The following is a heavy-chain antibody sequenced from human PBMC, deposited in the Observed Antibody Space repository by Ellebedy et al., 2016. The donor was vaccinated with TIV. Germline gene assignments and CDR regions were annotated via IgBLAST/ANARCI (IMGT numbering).Heavy chain of an antibody. CDR2: IKEDGSNK. V-gene: IGHV3-7*01. Sequence: GESLKISCAASGFIFSTYWMYWVRQAPGKGLEWVASIKEDGSNKYYVDSVKGRFTISRDNAKNSLYLQMNTLGGEDTAVYYCSNVEWYRSDYWGQGTLVTVSS. J-gene: IGHJ4*02. CDR1: GFIFSTYW. D-gene: IGHD3-3*01. CDR3: SNVEWYRSDY.